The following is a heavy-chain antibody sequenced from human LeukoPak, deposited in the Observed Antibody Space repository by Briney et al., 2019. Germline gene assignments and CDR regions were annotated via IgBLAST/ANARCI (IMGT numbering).Heavy chain of an antibody. D-gene: IGHD3-22*01. CDR3: ARAPGGYDTSSPGAFDF. Sequence: GGSLRLSCAASGFTVSSNYMSWVRQAPGKGLEWVSVFYIGGNTYYSDSVKGRFTISRDNSKITLYLQMSSLRAEDTAVYFCARAPGGYDTSSPGAFDFWGQGTMVTVSS. CDR2: FYIGGNT. CDR1: GFTVSSNY. V-gene: IGHV3-66*01. J-gene: IGHJ3*01.